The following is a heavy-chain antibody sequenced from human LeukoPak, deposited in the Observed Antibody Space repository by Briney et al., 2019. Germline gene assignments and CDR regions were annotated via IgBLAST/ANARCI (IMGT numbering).Heavy chain of an antibody. J-gene: IGHJ3*02. CDR1: GYTFTSYY. CDR2: INPSGGST. V-gene: IGHV1-46*01. Sequence: ASVKVSCKASGYTFTSYYMHWVRQAPGQGLEWMGIINPSGGSTSYAQKFQGRVTMTRDTSTSTVYMELSSLRSEDTAVYYCARDQVVGATANDAFDISGQGTMVTVPS. CDR3: ARDQVVGATANDAFDI. D-gene: IGHD1-26*01.